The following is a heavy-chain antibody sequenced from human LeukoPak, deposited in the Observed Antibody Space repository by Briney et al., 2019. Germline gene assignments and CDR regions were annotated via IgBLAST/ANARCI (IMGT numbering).Heavy chain of an antibody. J-gene: IGHJ4*02. V-gene: IGHV4-59*08. Sequence: SETLPLTCTVSGGSISSYYWSWIRQPPGKGLEWIGYIYYSGSTNYNPSLKSRVTISVDTSKNQFSLKLSSVTAADTAVYYCARHRYSYGAYYFDYWGQGTLVTVSS. CDR3: ARHRYSYGAYYFDY. D-gene: IGHD5-18*01. CDR1: GGSISSYY. CDR2: IYYSGST.